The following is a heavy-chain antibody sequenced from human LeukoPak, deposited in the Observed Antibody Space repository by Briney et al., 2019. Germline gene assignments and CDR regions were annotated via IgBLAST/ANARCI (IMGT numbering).Heavy chain of an antibody. V-gene: IGHV1-24*01. CDR2: FDPEDGET. J-gene: IGHJ6*03. Sequence: ASVKVSCKVSGYTLTELSMHWVRQAPGKGLEWMGGFDPEDGETIYAEKFQGRVTITADTSTDTVYMELSSLRSEDTAVYYCATGRGGINRRPVGYYYYYMDVWGKGTTVTVSS. CDR3: ATGRGGINRRPVGYYYYYMDV. D-gene: IGHD1-14*01. CDR1: GYTLTELS.